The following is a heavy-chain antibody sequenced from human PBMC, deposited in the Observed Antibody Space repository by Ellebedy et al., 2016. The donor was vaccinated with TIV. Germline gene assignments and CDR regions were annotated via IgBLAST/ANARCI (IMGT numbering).Heavy chain of an antibody. CDR1: STYA. V-gene: IGHV1-18*01. D-gene: IGHD3-22*01. J-gene: IGHJ4*02. CDR3: ARDYPYYESGNY. CDR2: IYPSSDDT. Sequence: AASVKVSCKASSTYAINWVRQAPGQGLEWMGWIYPSSDDTYSAQSLQGRLTMTTDTSTTTVYMELRSLRSDDTAVYYCARDYPYYESGNYWGQGTLVTVSS.